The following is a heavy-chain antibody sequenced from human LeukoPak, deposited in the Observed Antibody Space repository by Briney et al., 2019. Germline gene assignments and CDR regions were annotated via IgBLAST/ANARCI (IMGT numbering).Heavy chain of an antibody. CDR3: ARGGFLVQNHFDP. CDR2: IYHSGST. D-gene: IGHD3-3*01. CDR1: GYSMSSGYY. J-gene: IGHJ5*02. V-gene: IGHV4-38-2*01. Sequence: PSETLSLTCAVSGYSMSSGYYWGWIRQPPGKGLEWIGSIYHSGSTYNPSLKSRVTISVDTSKNQFSLKLSSVTAADTAVYYCARGGFLVQNHFDPWGQGTLVTVSS.